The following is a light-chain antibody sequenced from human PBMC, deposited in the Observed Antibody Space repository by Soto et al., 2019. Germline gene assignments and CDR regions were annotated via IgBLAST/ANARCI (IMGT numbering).Light chain of an antibody. CDR3: QQYNSEWT. V-gene: IGKV1-5*03. CDR2: KAS. Sequence: DIQMTQSPSTLSASVGDRVTITCRASQNIRSWLAWYQQKPGKAPKLLIYKASSLESGVPSRFSGSGSGTEFTLTISSLQPDDFATYYCQQYNSEWTFGQGTKVEIK. CDR1: QNIRSW. J-gene: IGKJ1*01.